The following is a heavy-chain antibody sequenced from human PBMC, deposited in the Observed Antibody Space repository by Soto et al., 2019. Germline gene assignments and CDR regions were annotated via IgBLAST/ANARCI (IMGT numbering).Heavy chain of an antibody. CDR2: IYYSGST. J-gene: IGHJ4*02. D-gene: IGHD5-12*01. CDR3: ARHNSGYDYRVFDY. Sequence: PSETLSLTCTVSGGSSSSYYWSRIRQPPGKGLEWIGYIYYSGSTNYNPSLKSRVTISVDTSKNQFSLKLSSVTAADTAVYYCARHNSGYDYRVFDYWGQGTLVTVSS. CDR1: GGSSSSYY. V-gene: IGHV4-59*08.